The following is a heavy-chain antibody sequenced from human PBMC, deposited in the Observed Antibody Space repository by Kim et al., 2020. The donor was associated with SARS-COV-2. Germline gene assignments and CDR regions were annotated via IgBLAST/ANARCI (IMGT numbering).Heavy chain of an antibody. V-gene: IGHV5-10-1*01. CDR2: SDT. Sequence: SDTDYRPSFQGHVTISTDKSITTVYLQWISLKASDSAIYYCARGRGWTDYWGQGTLVTVSS. J-gene: IGHJ4*02. D-gene: IGHD1-26*01. CDR3: ARGRGWTDY.